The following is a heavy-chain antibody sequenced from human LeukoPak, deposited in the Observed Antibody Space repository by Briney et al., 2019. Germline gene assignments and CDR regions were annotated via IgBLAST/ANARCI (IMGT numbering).Heavy chain of an antibody. CDR1: GASISSNNYY. J-gene: IGHJ6*03. V-gene: IGHV4-39*07. Sequence: SETLSLTCVVSGASISSNNYYWGWIRQPPGKGLEGIGSIYFSGNTYYNSSLKSRVTISVDTSNKEFSLKLSPVTAADTAAYYCARGRFDYYDSSGYYRPREYYSYYYYMDVWGKGTTVTISS. CDR2: IYFSGNT. CDR3: ARGRFDYYDSSGYYRPREYYSYYYYMDV. D-gene: IGHD3-22*01.